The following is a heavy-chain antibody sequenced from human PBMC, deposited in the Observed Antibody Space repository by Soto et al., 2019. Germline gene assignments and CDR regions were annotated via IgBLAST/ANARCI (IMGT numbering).Heavy chain of an antibody. CDR1: GFTFSSNF. V-gene: IGHV3-74*01. CDR3: TRGYYGPEY. D-gene: IGHD3-10*01. CDR2: IDNDGGTT. Sequence: EVQLVESGGGSVQPGGSLRLSCAASGFTFSSNFMYWVRQAPGKGLVWVSRIDNDGGTTHYADSVKGRFTISRDNAKNTLYLLMNSLRAEDTAVCYCTRGYYGPEYWGQGTLVTVSS. J-gene: IGHJ4*02.